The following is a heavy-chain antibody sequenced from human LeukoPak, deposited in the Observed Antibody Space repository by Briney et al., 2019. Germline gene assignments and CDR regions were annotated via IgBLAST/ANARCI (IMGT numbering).Heavy chain of an antibody. CDR2: INAGNGNT. J-gene: IGHJ4*02. V-gene: IGHV1-3*01. D-gene: IGHD6-13*01. CDR1: GYTFTSYA. Sequence: ASVTVSCKASGYTFTSYAMHWVRQAPGQRLEWMGWINAGNGNTKYSQKFQGRVTITRDTSASTAYMELSSLRSEDTAVYYCARDSRIAAAGTVDYWGQGTLVTVSS. CDR3: ARDSRIAAAGTVDY.